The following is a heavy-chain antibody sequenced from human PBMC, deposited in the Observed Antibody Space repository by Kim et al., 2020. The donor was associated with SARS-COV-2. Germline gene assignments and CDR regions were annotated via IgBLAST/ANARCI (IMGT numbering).Heavy chain of an antibody. V-gene: IGHV5-51*01. CDR3: ARSARDGYNSGWYFDL. CDR1: GYSFTSYW. J-gene: IGHJ2*01. Sequence: GESLKISCKGSGYSFTSYWIGWVRQMPGKGLEWMGIIYPGDSDTRYSPSFQGQVTISADKSISTAYLQWSSLKASDTAMYYCARSARDGYNSGWYFDLWGRGTLVTLSS. D-gene: IGHD5-12*01. CDR2: IYPGDSDT.